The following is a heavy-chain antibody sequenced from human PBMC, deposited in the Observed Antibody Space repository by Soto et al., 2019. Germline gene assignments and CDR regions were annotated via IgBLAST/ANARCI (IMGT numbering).Heavy chain of an antibody. V-gene: IGHV3-30*18. J-gene: IGHJ4*01. CDR3: PKARLEVVTISPFDN. CDR2: ISYDGTEE. D-gene: IGHD3-3*02. Sequence: PGGSLRLSCAASGFTFSSFGMHWVRQAPGKGLEWVAVISYDGTEEKYADSVKGRATVSRDNSKNTVYLQMNRLRGDDSAIYYCPKARLEVVTISPFDNWGQGTLVTVSS. CDR1: GFTFSSFG.